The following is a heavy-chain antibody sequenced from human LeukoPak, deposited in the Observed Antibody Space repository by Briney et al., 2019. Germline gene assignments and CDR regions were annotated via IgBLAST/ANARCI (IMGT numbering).Heavy chain of an antibody. CDR2: INTNTGNP. D-gene: IGHD1-7*01. CDR1: GYTFTSYA. J-gene: IGHJ4*02. Sequence: EASVKVSCKASGYTFTSYAMNWVRQAPGQGLEWMGWINTNTGNPTYAQGFTGRFVFSLGTSVSTAYLQISSLKAEDTAVYYCARDIRIRGWNYATGYWGQGTLVTVSS. CDR3: ARDIRIRGWNYATGY. V-gene: IGHV7-4-1*02.